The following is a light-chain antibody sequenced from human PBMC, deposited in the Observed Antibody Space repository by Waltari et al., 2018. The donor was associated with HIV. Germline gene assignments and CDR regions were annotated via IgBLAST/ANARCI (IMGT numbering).Light chain of an antibody. CDR3: GSWDGSLSAYV. CDR1: TSNIGNFS. V-gene: IGLV1-51*01. CDR2: DNN. J-gene: IGLJ1*01. Sequence: QSVLTQPPSVSAAPGQKVTIACSGNTSNIGNFSLSWYQQFPGAAPQLIIYDNNRRPSGISGRSSASKSGTAGSLDITGLQAGDEADYYCGSWDGSLSAYVFGGGTKVSVL.